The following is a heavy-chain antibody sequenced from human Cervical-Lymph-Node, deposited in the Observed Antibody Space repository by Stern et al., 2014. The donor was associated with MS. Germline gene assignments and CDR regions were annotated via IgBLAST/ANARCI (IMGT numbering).Heavy chain of an antibody. CDR3: ARDAPFGRAFDP. Sequence: VQLVESGPGLVKPSGTLSLTCDVSGGSINSPNWWTWVRQSPGKGLERIGEIHHPGSVNYKPSQKSRVDMSVDRSKNQCSLKLHSLTAADTAVYYCARDAPFGRAFDPWGQGIRVIVSS. J-gene: IGHJ5*02. D-gene: IGHD3-10*01. V-gene: IGHV4-4*02. CDR1: GGSINSPNW. CDR2: IHHPGSV.